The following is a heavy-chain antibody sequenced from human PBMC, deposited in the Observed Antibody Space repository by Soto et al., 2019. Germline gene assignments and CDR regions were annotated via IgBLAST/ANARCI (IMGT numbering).Heavy chain of an antibody. Sequence: PEESLKISCKGSGYSFTSYWIGWVRQMPGKGLEWMGIIYPGDSDTRYSPSFQGQVTISADKSISTAYLQWSSLKASDTAMYYCAIPLTFVGYCSSTSCPDDAFDIWGQGTMVTVSS. CDR3: AIPLTFVGYCSSTSCPDDAFDI. V-gene: IGHV5-51*01. CDR2: IYPGDSDT. D-gene: IGHD2-2*01. J-gene: IGHJ3*02. CDR1: GYSFTSYW.